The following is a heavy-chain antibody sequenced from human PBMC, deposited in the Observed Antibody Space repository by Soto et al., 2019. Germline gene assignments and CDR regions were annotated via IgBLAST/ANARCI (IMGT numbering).Heavy chain of an antibody. Sequence: PGGSLRLSCAASGFTFSSYAMHWVRQAPGKGLEWVAVISYDGSNKYYADSVKGRFTISRDNSKNTLYLQMNSLRAEDTAVYYCARVDGSGWYYWGQGTLVTVSS. CDR3: ARVDGSGWYY. V-gene: IGHV3-30-3*01. J-gene: IGHJ4*02. CDR2: ISYDGSNK. D-gene: IGHD6-19*01. CDR1: GFTFSSYA.